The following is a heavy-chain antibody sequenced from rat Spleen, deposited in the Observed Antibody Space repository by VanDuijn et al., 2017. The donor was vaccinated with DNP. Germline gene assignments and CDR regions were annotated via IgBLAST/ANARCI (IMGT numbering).Heavy chain of an antibody. Sequence: EVQLVESGGGLVQPGRSLKISCEASEFTFSRADVAWVRQAPTRGLEWVESISTSGSRTYYPDSVKGRFTISRDNAKSSLYLQMNSLKSEDTATYYCARQPTSYYYDGSYYFDYWGQGVMVTVSS. CDR3: ARQPTSYYYDGSYYFDY. CDR2: ISTSGSRT. D-gene: IGHD1-12*02. V-gene: IGHV5-25*01. CDR1: EFTFSRAD. J-gene: IGHJ2*01.